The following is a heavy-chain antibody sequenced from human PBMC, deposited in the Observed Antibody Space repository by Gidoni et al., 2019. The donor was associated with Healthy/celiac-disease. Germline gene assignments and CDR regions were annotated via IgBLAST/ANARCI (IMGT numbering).Heavy chain of an antibody. J-gene: IGHJ5*02. CDR2: INAGNGNT. CDR1: GYTFTSYA. D-gene: IGHD3-9*01. Sequence: QVQLVQSGAEVKKPGASVKVSCKASGYTFTSYAMHWVRQAPGQRLEWMGWINAGNGNTKYSQKFQGRVTITRDTSASTAYMELSSLRSEDTAVYYCARGERERYFDWLLLGWFDPWGQGTLVTVSS. V-gene: IGHV1-3*01. CDR3: ARGERERYFDWLLLGWFDP.